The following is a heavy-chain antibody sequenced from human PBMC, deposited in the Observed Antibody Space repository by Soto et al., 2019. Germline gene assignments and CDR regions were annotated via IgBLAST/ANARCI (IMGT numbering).Heavy chain of an antibody. J-gene: IGHJ6*02. Sequence: GGSLRLSCAASGFTFSSYSMNWVRQAPGKGLEWVSSISSSSSYIYYADSVKGRFTISRDNAKNSLYLQMNSLRAEDTAVYYCRTHLEYYYYYGMDVWGQGTTVTVSS. CDR2: ISSSSSYI. CDR3: RTHLEYYYYYGMDV. CDR1: GFTFSSYS. V-gene: IGHV3-21*01.